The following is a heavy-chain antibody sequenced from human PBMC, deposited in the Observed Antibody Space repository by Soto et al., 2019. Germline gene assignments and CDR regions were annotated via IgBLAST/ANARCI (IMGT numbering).Heavy chain of an antibody. CDR3: ARASAPPPYCSGGSCLSAEYFQH. V-gene: IGHV1-69*02. CDR1: GGTFSSYT. CDR2: IIPILGIA. J-gene: IGHJ1*01. D-gene: IGHD2-15*01. Sequence: QVQLVQSGAEVKKPGSSVKVSCKASGGTFSSYTISWVRQAPGQGLEWMGRIIPILGIANYAQKFQGRVTITANKSTSTAYMELSSLRSEDTAVYYCARASAPPPYCSGGSCLSAEYFQHWGQGTLVTVSS.